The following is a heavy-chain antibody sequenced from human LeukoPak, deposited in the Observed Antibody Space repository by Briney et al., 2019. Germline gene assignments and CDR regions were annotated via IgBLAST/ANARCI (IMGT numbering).Heavy chain of an antibody. CDR2: ISGSGSGGGGST. D-gene: IGHD2-2*01. Sequence: PGGSLRLSCAASGFTFSSYAMSWVRQAPGKGLEWVSAISGSGSGGGGSTYYADSVRGRFTISRDNSKNTLYLQMNSLRAEDTAVYYCSKDGYCSSTSCYPAPYWGQGTLVTVSS. J-gene: IGHJ4*02. CDR1: GFTFSSYA. CDR3: SKDGYCSSTSCYPAPY. V-gene: IGHV3-23*01.